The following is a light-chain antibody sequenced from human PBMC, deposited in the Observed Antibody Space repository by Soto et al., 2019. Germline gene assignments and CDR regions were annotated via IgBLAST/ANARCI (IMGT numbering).Light chain of an antibody. CDR2: DAS. Sequence: EIVLTQSPATLSLSPGERATLSCRSSQSVSSYLAWYQQKSGQTPRLLIYDASNRATGIPARFSGSGSGADFTLTISSLETEDFAVYYCQHRSKWLGTFGPGTKVDIK. J-gene: IGKJ3*01. CDR3: QHRSKWLGT. CDR1: QSVSSY. V-gene: IGKV3-11*01.